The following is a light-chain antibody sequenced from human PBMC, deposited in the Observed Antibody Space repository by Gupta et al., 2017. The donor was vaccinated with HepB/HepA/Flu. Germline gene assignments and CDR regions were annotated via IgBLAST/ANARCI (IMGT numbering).Light chain of an antibody. V-gene: IGLV3-1*01. CDR3: QAWDSSNDVV. Sequence: SYELTQPPSVSVSPGQTASITCSGAILGDNYACWYQQKPGQSPVLVIYQDSSSTAGTPGRFSGSNAGNTATLTISGTKEMEDADYYCQAWDSSNDVVFGGGTKLTVL. J-gene: IGLJ2*01. CDR2: QDS. CDR1: ILGDNY.